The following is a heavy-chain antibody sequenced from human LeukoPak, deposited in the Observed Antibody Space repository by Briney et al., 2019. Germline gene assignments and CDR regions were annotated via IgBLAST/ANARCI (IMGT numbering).Heavy chain of an antibody. V-gene: IGHV3-7*01. CDR1: GFTFNRSW. Sequence: GGSLRLSCGASGFTFNRSWMSWVRQAPGKGLEWLASIKEDGGEKYYVDSLKGRITISRDNAKTSLYLQMNSLRVEDTAVYYCAKYGDYLDSWGQGTVVTVSS. J-gene: IGHJ4*02. D-gene: IGHD4-17*01. CDR2: IKEDGGEK. CDR3: AKYGDYLDS.